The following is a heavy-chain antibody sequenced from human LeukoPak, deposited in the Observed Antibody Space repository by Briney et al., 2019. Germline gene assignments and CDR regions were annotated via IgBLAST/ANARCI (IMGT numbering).Heavy chain of an antibody. CDR2: IHHSGST. Sequence: SETLSLTCTVSGGSISSYYWSWMRQSPERGLERIGYIHHSGSTNYNPSLKSRVTMSVDTSNNLFSLKLTSVTAADTAVYYCASQWGFDSIGYYSNHWGQGTLVTVSS. CDR1: GGSISSYY. D-gene: IGHD3-22*01. V-gene: IGHV4-59*08. CDR3: ASQWGFDSIGYYSNH. J-gene: IGHJ5*02.